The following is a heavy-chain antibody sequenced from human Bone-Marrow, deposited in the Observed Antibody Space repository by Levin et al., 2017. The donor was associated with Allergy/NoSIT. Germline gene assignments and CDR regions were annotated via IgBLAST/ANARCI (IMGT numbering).Heavy chain of an antibody. D-gene: IGHD2-2*01. V-gene: IGHV3-11*01. CDR1: GFTFSDYY. CDR3: ARVSGYCSSTSCYYYGMDV. J-gene: IGHJ6*02. Sequence: GGSLRLSCAASGFTFSDYYMSWIRQAPGKGLEWVSYISSSGSTIYYADSVKGRFTISRDNAKNSLYLQMNSLRAEDTAVYYYARVSGYCSSTSCYYYGMDVWGQGTTVTVSS. CDR2: ISSSGSTI.